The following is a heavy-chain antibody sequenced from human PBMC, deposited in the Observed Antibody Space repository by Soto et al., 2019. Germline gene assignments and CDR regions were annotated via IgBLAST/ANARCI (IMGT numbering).Heavy chain of an antibody. CDR2: IFSNDEK. Sequence: SGPTLVNPTETLTLTCTVSGISLSNDRTGVSWIRQPPGKALEWLAHIFSNDEKSHSTSLKSRLTISKDTSKSQVVLTMTNVDPVDTATYYCARILRNNHHPPDYWGQGTLVTVSS. J-gene: IGHJ4*02. CDR3: ARILRNNHHPPDY. V-gene: IGHV2-26*01. CDR1: GISLSNDRTG.